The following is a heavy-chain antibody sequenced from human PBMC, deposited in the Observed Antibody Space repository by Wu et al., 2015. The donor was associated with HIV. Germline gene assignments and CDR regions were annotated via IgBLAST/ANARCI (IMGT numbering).Heavy chain of an antibody. CDR2: INPNSGGT. Sequence: QVQLVQSGAEVKKPGSSVKVSCKASGDTFSRSGISWMRQAPGKGFEWMGWINPNSGGTNYAQNFEDRVTMTRDTSITTAYMELSSLRSDDTAVYYCARDKRGYDVLTGYYIYFDYWGQGTLVTVSS. V-gene: IGHV1-2*02. J-gene: IGHJ4*02. CDR1: GDTFSRSG. D-gene: IGHD3-9*01. CDR3: ARDKRGYDVLTGYYIYFDY.